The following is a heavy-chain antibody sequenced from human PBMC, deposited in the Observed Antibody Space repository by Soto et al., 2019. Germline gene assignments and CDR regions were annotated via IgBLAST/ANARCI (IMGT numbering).Heavy chain of an antibody. D-gene: IGHD2-15*01. CDR2: ISGSGGST. V-gene: IGHV3-23*01. CDR1: GFTFSSYA. J-gene: IGHJ4*01. Sequence: GGSLRLSCAASGFTFSSYAMSWVRQAPGKGLEWVSAISGSGGSTYYADSVKGRFTISRDNSKNTLYLQMNSLRAEDTAVYYCGKGRVINRIELGYRGHGTLVTVSS. CDR3: GKGRVINRIELGY.